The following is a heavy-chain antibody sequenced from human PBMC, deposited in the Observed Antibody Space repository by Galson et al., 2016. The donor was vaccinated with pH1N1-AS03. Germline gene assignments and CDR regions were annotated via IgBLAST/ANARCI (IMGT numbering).Heavy chain of an antibody. CDR2: INKDGTKI. D-gene: IGHD1-26*01. CDR3: ATDRSPSYSGIYYDAFDF. J-gene: IGHJ3*01. CDR1: GFTLSRYG. V-gene: IGHV3-7*03. Sequence: LRLSCAASGFTLSRYGMHWVRQAPGKGLEWVANINKDGTKIHYVDSVEGRFTISRDNAKKALYLQMNDLRVEDTAVYFCATDRSPSYSGIYYDAFDFWGQGTMATVSS.